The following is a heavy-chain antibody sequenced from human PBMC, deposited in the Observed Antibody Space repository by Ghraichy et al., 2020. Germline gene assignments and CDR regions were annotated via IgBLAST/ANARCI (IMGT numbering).Heavy chain of an antibody. CDR3: ARDLIIAYSTAYYYYGMDV. CDR2: ISSSSSYI. V-gene: IGHV3-21*01. J-gene: IGHJ6*02. Sequence: GGSLRLSCAASGFTFSSYSMNWVRQAPGKGLEWVSSISSSSSYIYYADSVKGRFTISRDNAKNSLYLQMNSLRAEDTAVYYCARDLIIAYSTAYYYYGMDVWGQGTTVTVSS. CDR1: GFTFSSYS. D-gene: IGHD4-11*01.